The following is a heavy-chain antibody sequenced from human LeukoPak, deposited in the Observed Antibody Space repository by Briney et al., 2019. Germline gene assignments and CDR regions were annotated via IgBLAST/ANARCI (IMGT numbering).Heavy chain of an antibody. D-gene: IGHD4-17*01. J-gene: IGHJ4*02. CDR3: ARGRIDYGDSRLSFFDY. CDR2: IIPIFDTA. Sequence: SVKVSCKASGGTFSSFGFSWVRQAPGQGLEWMGGIIPIFDTANYAQQFQGRVTITAHESTSTVYMELSSLRSDDTAVYYCARGRIDYGDSRLSFFDYWGQGTQVTVSS. CDR1: GGTFSSFG. V-gene: IGHV1-69*13.